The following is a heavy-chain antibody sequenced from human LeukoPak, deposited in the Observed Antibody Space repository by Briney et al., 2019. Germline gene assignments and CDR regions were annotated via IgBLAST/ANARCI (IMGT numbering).Heavy chain of an antibody. CDR1: GFTFSSYG. Sequence: GGSLRPSCAASGFTFSSYGMHWVRQAPGKGLEWVAVISYDGSNKYYADSVKGRFTISRDNSKNALYLQMNSLRAEDTAVYYCAKDRYSSSWPPLDPWGQGTLVTVSS. CDR3: AKDRYSSSWPPLDP. V-gene: IGHV3-30*18. D-gene: IGHD6-13*01. CDR2: ISYDGSNK. J-gene: IGHJ5*02.